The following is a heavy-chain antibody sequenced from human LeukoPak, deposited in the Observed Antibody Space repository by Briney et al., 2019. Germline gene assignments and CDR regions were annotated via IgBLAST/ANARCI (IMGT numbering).Heavy chain of an antibody. CDR2: INSSGGST. D-gene: IGHD2-2*01. J-gene: IGHJ5*02. CDR3: ARNIVVAGGLNWFDP. CDR1: GYTFTSYD. V-gene: IGHV1-46*01. Sequence: ASVKVSCKASGYTFTSYDINWVRQATGQGLEWMGIINSSGGSTSYAQKFQGRVTMTRDTSTSTVYMELSSLRSEDTAVYYCARNIVVAGGLNWFDPWGQGTLVTVSS.